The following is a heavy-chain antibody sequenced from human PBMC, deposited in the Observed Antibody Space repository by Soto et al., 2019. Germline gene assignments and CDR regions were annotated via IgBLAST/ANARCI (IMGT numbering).Heavy chain of an antibody. CDR1: GFTFSSYG. V-gene: IGHV3-33*08. CDR3: ARDPGIAAAGTHSTYYYYYMDV. Sequence: GGSLRLSCAASGFTFSSYGMHWVRQAPGKGLEWVAVIWYDGSNKYYADSVKGRFTISRDNSKNTLYLQMNSPRAEDTAVYYCARDPGIAAAGTHSTYYYYYMDVWGKGTTVTVSS. J-gene: IGHJ6*03. D-gene: IGHD6-13*01. CDR2: IWYDGSNK.